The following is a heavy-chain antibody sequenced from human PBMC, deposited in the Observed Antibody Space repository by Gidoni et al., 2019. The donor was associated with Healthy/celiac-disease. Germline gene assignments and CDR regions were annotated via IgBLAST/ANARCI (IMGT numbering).Heavy chain of an antibody. V-gene: IGHV3-9*01. CDR3: AKSRSFYYYYGMDV. J-gene: IGHJ6*02. CDR2: ISWNSGSI. CDR1: GLPFDDYA. D-gene: IGHD2-15*01. Sequence: EVQLVESGEGLVQPGGSLSLPCAAPGLPFDDYAMHWVRQAPGKGLEWVSGISWNSGSIGYADSVKGRFTISRDNAKNSLYLQMNSLRAEDTALYYCAKSRSFYYYYGMDVWGQGTTVTVSS.